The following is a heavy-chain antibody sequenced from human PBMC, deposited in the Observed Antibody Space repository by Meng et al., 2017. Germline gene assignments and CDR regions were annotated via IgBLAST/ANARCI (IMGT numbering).Heavy chain of an antibody. D-gene: IGHD4-17*01. Sequence: SVKVSCKASGGTFSSYAISWVRQAPGQGLEWMGGIIPIFGTANYAQKFQGRVTITADESTSTAYVELSSLRSEDTAVYYCARVRDYGDYVGPPFAFDIWGQGTMVTVSS. J-gene: IGHJ3*02. CDR3: ARVRDYGDYVGPPFAFDI. CDR1: GGTFSSYA. CDR2: IIPIFGTA. V-gene: IGHV1-69*13.